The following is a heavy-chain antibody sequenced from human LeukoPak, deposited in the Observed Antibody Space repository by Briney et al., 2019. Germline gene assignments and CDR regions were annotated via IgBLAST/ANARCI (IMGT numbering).Heavy chain of an antibody. J-gene: IGHJ4*02. V-gene: IGHV4-4*07. CDR1: GASISSDF. CDR3: AREGGSSRNFDY. D-gene: IGHD6-13*01. CDR2: IFSSGII. Sequence: PSETLSLTCSVSGASISSDFWSWIRQPAGKGLEWVGRIFSSGIINYNPSLESRLTMSVDTAKNQFSLNLSSVTAADTAVYYCAREGGSSRNFDYWGQGTLVTVSS.